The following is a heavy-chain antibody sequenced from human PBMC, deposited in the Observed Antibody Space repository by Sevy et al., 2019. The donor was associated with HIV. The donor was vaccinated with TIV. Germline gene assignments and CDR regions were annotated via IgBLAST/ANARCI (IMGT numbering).Heavy chain of an antibody. CDR1: GFTFDDFA. J-gene: IGHJ2*01. CDR3: AKDRAGSGPDWYFDL. CDR2: INWNSGRT. Sequence: GGSLRLSCAASGFTFDDFAMHWVRQSPGKGLEWVSGINWNSGRTEYADSVKGRFTISRHNNKDSLYLQMHSLRHEDTAFYYCAKDRAGSGPDWYFDLWGRSTLVTVSS. D-gene: IGHD6-13*01. V-gene: IGHV3-9*01.